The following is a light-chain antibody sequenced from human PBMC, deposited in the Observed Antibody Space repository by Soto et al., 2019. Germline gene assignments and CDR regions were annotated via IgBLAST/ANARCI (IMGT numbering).Light chain of an antibody. CDR2: WAS. J-gene: IGKJ1*01. CDR1: QSVLYSFNNKNY. V-gene: IGKV4-1*01. CDR3: QQYFSTPT. Sequence: DIVMTQSPDSLAVSLGERATINCKSSQSVLYSFNNKNYLGWYQQKPGQSPKLLFYWASTRESGVPDRFSGSGSGTDFTLTISSLQAEDVAVYYCQQYFSTPTFGQGTKVEI.